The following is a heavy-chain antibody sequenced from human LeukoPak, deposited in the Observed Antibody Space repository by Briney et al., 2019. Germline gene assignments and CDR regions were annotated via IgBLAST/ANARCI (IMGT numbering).Heavy chain of an antibody. V-gene: IGHV3-21*01. Sequence: GGSLRLSCAASGFTFSSYGMNWVRQTPGKGLEWVSSISTSSIYIYYADSVKGRFTISRDNAKNSLYLQMNSLRAEDTAVYYCAELGITMIGGVWGKGTTVTISS. J-gene: IGHJ6*04. CDR3: AELGITMIGGV. CDR2: ISTSSIYI. CDR1: GFTFSSYG. D-gene: IGHD3-10*02.